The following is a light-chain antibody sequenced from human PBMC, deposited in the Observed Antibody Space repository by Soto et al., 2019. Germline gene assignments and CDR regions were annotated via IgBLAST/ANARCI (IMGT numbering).Light chain of an antibody. CDR1: QSVSSN. V-gene: IGKV3-15*01. CDR3: QKFDRWPWT. J-gene: IGKJ1*01. CDR2: DAS. Sequence: EILMTQSPATLSVSPGERATLSCRASQSVSSNLAWYQQKPGQPPRLLIYDASTRATCVPARFSGSGSGTEFTLTINSLQSEDFAVYYCQKFDRWPWTFGQGTKVEIK.